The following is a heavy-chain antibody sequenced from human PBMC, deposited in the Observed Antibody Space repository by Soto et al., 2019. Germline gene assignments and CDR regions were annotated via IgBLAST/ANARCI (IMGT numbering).Heavy chain of an antibody. V-gene: IGHV3-21*01. Sequence: PGGSLRLSCAASGFTFSSYSMNWVRQAPGKGLEWVSSISSSSSYIYYADSVKGRFTISRDNAKNSLYLQMNSLRAEDTAVYYCARGYSHGSGSYYADRPNDAFDIWGQGTMVTVSS. CDR2: ISSSSSYI. CDR3: ARGYSHGSGSYYADRPNDAFDI. CDR1: GFTFSSYS. J-gene: IGHJ3*02. D-gene: IGHD3-10*01.